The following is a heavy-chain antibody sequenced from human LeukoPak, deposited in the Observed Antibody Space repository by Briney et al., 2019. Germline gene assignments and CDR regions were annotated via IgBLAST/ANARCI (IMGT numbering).Heavy chain of an antibody. D-gene: IGHD5-18*01. J-gene: IGHJ3*02. CDR1: GFTFDDYA. CDR3: ARSYGDDAFDI. V-gene: IGHV3-43*02. CDR2: ISGGGGST. Sequence: GGSLRLSCATSGFTFDDYAMHWVRQAPGKGLEWVSLISGGGGSTNYAESVKGRFTISRDNAKNSLYLQMNSLRAEDTAVYYCARSYGDDAFDIWGQGTMVAVSS.